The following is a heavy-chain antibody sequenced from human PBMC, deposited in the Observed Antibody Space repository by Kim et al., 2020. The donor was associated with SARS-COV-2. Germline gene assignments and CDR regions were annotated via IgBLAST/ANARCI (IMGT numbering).Heavy chain of an antibody. Sequence: AHKFQERVTITREMSTSTAYMELSSLRSEDTAVYYCAAGYDSSGYYPADYWGQGTLVTVSS. D-gene: IGHD3-22*01. CDR3: AAGYDSSGYYPADY. J-gene: IGHJ4*02. V-gene: IGHV1-58*01.